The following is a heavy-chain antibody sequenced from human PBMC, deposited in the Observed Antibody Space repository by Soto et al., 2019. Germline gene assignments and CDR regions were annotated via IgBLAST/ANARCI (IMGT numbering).Heavy chain of an antibody. D-gene: IGHD3-3*01. CDR1: GGTFSSYA. Sequence: GASVKVSCKASGGTFSSYAISWVRQAPGQGLEWMGGIIPIFGTANYAQKFQGRVTITADESTSTAYMELSSLRSEDTAVYYCARGQLERITIFGVVIAYMDVWGQGTTVTVSS. V-gene: IGHV1-69*13. CDR2: IIPIFGTA. CDR3: ARGQLERITIFGVVIAYMDV. J-gene: IGHJ6*02.